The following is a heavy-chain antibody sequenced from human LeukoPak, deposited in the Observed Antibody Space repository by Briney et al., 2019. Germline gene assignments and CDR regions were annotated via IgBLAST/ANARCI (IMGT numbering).Heavy chain of an antibody. CDR1: GGSFSGYY. CDR2: INHSGST. V-gene: IGHV4-34*01. Sequence: PSETLSLTCAVYGGSFSGYYWSWIRQPPGKGLEWIGEINHSGSTNYNPSLKSRVTISVDTSKNQFSLKLSSVTAADTAVYYCATRRSTGAFDIWGQGTMVTVSS. J-gene: IGHJ3*02. CDR3: ATRRSTGAFDI. D-gene: IGHD3-3*01.